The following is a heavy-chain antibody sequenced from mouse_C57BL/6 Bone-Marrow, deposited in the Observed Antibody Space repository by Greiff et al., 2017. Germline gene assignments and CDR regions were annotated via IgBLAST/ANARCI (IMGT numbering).Heavy chain of an antibody. V-gene: IGHV1-64*01. D-gene: IGHD2-4*01. CDR3: ASSYDYDDYTMDY. CDR2: MHPNGGSP. CDR1: GYTFTNYW. Sequence: QVQLQQPGAELVKPGASVKLSCKASGYTFTNYWMHWVKQRPGQGLEWIGMMHPNGGSPDYNEKFKSEATLSVDKSSRTAYMELSSLPSENSAVYYCASSYDYDDYTMDYWGQGTSVTVSS. J-gene: IGHJ4*01.